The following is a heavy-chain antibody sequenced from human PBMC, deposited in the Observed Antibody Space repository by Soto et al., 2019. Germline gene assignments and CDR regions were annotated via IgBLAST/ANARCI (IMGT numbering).Heavy chain of an antibody. CDR3: ARPIVGGTLHALDI. D-gene: IGHD1-26*01. V-gene: IGHV3-23*01. CDR2: ISASGGGT. J-gene: IGHJ3*02. CDR1: GFTGTNYA. Sequence: GGSLRLSCAVSGFTGTNYAMNLVRQAPAKGLEWVSAISASGGGTYYADSVRGRFTISRDYSKNMLFLQMNSLRAEDTAIYYCARPIVGGTLHALDIWGKGTMVT.